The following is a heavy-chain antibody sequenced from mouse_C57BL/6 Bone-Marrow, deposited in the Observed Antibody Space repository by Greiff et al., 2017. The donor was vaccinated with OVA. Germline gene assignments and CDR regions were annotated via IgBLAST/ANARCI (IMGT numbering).Heavy chain of an antibody. CDR1: GSSITSGYY. V-gene: IGHV3-6*01. Sequence: ESGPGLVKPSQSLSLTCSVTGSSITSGYYWNWIRQFPGNKLEWMGYISYDGSNNYNPSLKNRISITRDTSKNQFFLKLNSVTTEDTATYDCAGPYAMDYWGQGTSVTVSS. J-gene: IGHJ4*01. CDR2: ISYDGSN. CDR3: AGPYAMDY.